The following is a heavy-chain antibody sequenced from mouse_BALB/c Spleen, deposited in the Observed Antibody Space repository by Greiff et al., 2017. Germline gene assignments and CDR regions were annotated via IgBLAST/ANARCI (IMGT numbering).Heavy chain of an antibody. J-gene: IGHJ2*01. CDR3: ARTYGNSWYYFDY. CDR1: GFTFSSYG. D-gene: IGHD2-10*02. CDR2: ISSGGSYT. V-gene: IGHV5-6*03. Sequence: DVMLVESGGGLVKPGGSLKLSCAASGFTFSSYGMSWVRQTPDKRLEWVATISSGGSYTYYPDSVKGRFTISRDNAKNTLYLQMSSLKSEDTAMYYCARTYGNSWYYFDYWGQGTTLAVSS.